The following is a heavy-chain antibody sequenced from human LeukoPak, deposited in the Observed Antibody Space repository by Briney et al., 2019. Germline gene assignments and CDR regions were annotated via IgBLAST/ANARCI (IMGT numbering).Heavy chain of an antibody. J-gene: IGHJ3*01. CDR3: ARQGYTNNLGGYFGDKDDGFDL. V-gene: IGHV1-69*13. Sequence: ASVKVSCKASVGTFSSYIITWVRQAPGQGLEWMGRIIPIFGTPDYAQKFQGRVTITADESTSTAYMELSRLRFEDTAVYYCARQGYTNNLGGYFGDKDDGFDLWGQGKMGTVSS. CDR2: IIPIFGTP. CDR1: VGTFSSYI. D-gene: IGHD3-9*01.